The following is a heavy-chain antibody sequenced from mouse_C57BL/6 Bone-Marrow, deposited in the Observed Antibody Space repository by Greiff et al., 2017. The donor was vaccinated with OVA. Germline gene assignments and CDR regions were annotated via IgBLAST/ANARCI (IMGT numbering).Heavy chain of an antibody. CDR2: LHPNSGST. CDR3: AREGYPYWYFDV. V-gene: IGHV1-64*01. CDR1: GYTFTSYW. Sequence: VQLQQPGAELVKPGASVKLSCKASGYTFTSYWMQWVKQRPGQGLAWIGMLHPNSGSTNSNEKLKSKATLTVDKSSSTAYMQLSSLTSEDSAVYYCAREGYPYWYFDVWGTGTTVTVSS. D-gene: IGHD2-14*01. J-gene: IGHJ1*03.